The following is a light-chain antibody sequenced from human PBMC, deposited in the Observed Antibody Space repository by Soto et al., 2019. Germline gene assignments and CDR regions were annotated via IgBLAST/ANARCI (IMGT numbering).Light chain of an antibody. V-gene: IGLV1-40*01. CDR3: QYFDKYLSAVV. CDR1: ISDIGAGYR. Sequence: QSVLTQPPSLSGAPGERVTISCTGSISDIGAGYRVRWYQQVPGTAPKLLIYDNTNRPSGVSVRFSGSKSGTSASLAISGLQAEDEADYYCQYFDKYLSAVVFGGGTQMTVL. CDR2: DNT. J-gene: IGLJ2*01.